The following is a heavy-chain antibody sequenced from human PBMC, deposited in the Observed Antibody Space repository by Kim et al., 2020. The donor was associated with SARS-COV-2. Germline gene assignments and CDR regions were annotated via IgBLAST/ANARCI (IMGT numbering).Heavy chain of an antibody. D-gene: IGHD3-3*01. Sequence: GGSLRLSCAASGFTFSSHYMTWVRQAPGKGLEWVANINQDGSEIFYADSVKGRFTISRDNTKNSLYLQMNSLRAEDTAVNYCARVDPPGWELPFWGGQGTLVTVSS. V-gene: IGHV3-7*01. J-gene: IGHJ4*02. CDR2: INQDGSEI. CDR1: GFTFSSHY. CDR3: ARVDPPGWELPFW.